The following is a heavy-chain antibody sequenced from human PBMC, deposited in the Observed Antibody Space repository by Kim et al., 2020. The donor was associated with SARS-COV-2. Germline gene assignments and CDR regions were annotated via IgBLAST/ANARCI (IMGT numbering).Heavy chain of an antibody. D-gene: IGHD6-19*01. CDR2: IYYGGGT. CDR1: GGSIRNYY. CDR3: ARLWGVADPWDH. J-gene: IGHJ4*02. Sequence: SETLSLTCTVSGGSIRNYYWGWIRQPPGKGLEWIGYIYYGGGTCYNPSLKSRVSISVDTSKNQFSLRLSSVTAADTAVYYCARLWGVADPWDHWGQGTLV. V-gene: IGHV4-59*08.